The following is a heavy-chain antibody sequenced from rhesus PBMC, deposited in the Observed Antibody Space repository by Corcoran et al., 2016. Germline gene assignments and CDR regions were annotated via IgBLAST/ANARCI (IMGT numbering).Heavy chain of an antibody. D-gene: IGHD2-15*01. CDR2: INTGGGST. V-gene: IGHV3-8*01. CDR1: GFTFRSYY. CDR3: AKGHSHCSSTYCSPTLDV. Sequence: EVQLVESGGGLVQPGGSLRLSCTGSGFTFRSYYMYWVAQAPGKGLEWVSAINTGGGSTWYTDSVKGRFTISKENAKNTLYLQMDSLRAEDTAVYYCAKGHSHCSSTYCSPTLDVWGPGVLVTVSS. J-gene: IGHJ5-1*01.